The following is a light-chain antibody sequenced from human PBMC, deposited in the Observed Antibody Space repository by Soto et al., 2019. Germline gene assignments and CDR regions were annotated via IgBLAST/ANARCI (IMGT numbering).Light chain of an antibody. CDR1: QIVSGDY. V-gene: IGKV3-20*01. CDR3: QKYGDSSIT. CDR2: GAS. J-gene: IGKJ5*01. Sequence: VLTHSPCTLSLSVGQRATLSCLGSQIVSGDYLAWYQQKSGQAPRLLIYGASSRATDIPDRFSGSGSGIDFALTITRLEPEDFEVYYCQKYGDSSITFGQGTRMEIK.